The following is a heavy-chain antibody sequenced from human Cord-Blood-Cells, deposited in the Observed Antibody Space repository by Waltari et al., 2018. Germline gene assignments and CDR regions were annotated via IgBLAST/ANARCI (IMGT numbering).Heavy chain of an antibody. CDR2: FDPEDGET. CDR3: ATGLVRYCGGDCYSAFDI. Sequence: QVQLVQSGAEVKKPGASVKVSCQVSGYTLTDLSMHWVRKAPGNGLEWMGGFDPEDGETIYAQKFQGRVTMTEDTSTDTAYMELSSLRSEDTAVYYCATGLVRYCGGDCYSAFDIWGQGTMVTVSS. J-gene: IGHJ3*02. CDR1: GYTLTDLS. V-gene: IGHV1-24*01. D-gene: IGHD2-21*02.